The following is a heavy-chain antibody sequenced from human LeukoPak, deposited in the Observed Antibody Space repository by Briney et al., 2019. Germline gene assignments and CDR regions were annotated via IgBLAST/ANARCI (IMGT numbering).Heavy chain of an antibody. CDR2: INPNNGGT. D-gene: IGHD6-13*01. Sequence: ASVRVSCKASGYTFTGFYIHWVRQAPGQGLEWMGWINPNNGGTNYAQNFQGRVTMTRDPSISTAYMELSGLTSNDTAVYYCARTREYSSSWYFPPFDPWGQGTLVTVSS. CDR1: GYTFTGFY. CDR3: ARTREYSSSWYFPPFDP. J-gene: IGHJ5*02. V-gene: IGHV1-2*02.